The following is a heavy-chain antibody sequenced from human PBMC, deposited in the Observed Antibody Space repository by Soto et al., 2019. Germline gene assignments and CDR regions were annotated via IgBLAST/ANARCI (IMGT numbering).Heavy chain of an antibody. CDR1: GFSLSSYA. V-gene: IGHV3-23*01. CDR2: ISGSGGTT. Sequence: EVQLLESGGGLVQPGGSLRLSCAASGFSLSSYAMSWVRQAPGKGLEWVSGISGSGGTTYYADSVKGRFTISRDNSKKTLYLQMNSLRAEDTAAYYCAKTRGDFWSGYYSMGGSDYWGQGTLVTVSS. CDR3: AKTRGDFWSGYYSMGGSDY. D-gene: IGHD3-3*01. J-gene: IGHJ4*02.